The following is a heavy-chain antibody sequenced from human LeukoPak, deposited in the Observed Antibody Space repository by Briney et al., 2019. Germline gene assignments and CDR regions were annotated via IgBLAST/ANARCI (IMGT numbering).Heavy chain of an antibody. D-gene: IGHD5-12*01. CDR3: ARAWLRRKYYYYMDV. CDR1: GYTFSLYG. J-gene: IGHJ6*03. V-gene: IGHV1-18*01. Sequence: AAVKVSCKPSGYTFSLYGINWVRQAPGEGLEWMGWISGYNGHANYAQKFQGRVTLTTDASTNTAYMELRSLRSDDTAVYYCARAWLRRKYYYYMDVWGKGTTVTVSS. CDR2: ISGYNGHA.